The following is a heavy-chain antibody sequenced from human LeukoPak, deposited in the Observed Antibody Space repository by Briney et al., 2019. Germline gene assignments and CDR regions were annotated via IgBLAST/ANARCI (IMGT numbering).Heavy chain of an antibody. CDR2: ISPNSGDT. CDR3: ARDEQTYYFDY. D-gene: IGHD1/OR15-1a*01. V-gene: IGHV1-18*01. J-gene: IGHJ4*02. Sequence: ASVKVSCKASGYTFITYGISWVRQAPGLGLEWMGWISPNSGDTNYAQNLQGRVTMTTDTSTSTAYMELRSLRSDDTAVYYCARDEQTYYFDYWGQGTLVTVSS. CDR1: GYTFITYG.